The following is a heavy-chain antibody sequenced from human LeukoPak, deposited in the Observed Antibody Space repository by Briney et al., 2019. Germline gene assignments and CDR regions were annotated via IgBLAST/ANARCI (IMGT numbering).Heavy chain of an antibody. CDR3: ARERRYSYQKPYYYYYMDV. CDR1: GGTFSSYA. V-gene: IGHV1-69*05. CDR2: IIPIFGTA. J-gene: IGHJ6*03. Sequence: KVSCKASGGTFSSYAISWVRQAPGQGLEWMGGIIPIFGTANYAQKFQGRVTITTDESTSTAYMELSSLRSEDTAVYYCARERRYSYQKPYYYYYMDVWGKGTTVTVSS. D-gene: IGHD5-18*01.